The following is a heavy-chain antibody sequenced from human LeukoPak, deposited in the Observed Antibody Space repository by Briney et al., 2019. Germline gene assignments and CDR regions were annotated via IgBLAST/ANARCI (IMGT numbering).Heavy chain of an antibody. Sequence: GGSLRLSCAASGFTFSSYAMSWVRQAPGKGLEWVSVISGSGTNTYYADSVKGRFTISRDNSKNTLYLQMNSLRAEDTAVYYCAKDLYDYVWGSYRFSGDYWGQGTLVTVSS. CDR2: ISGSGTNT. J-gene: IGHJ4*02. D-gene: IGHD3-16*02. CDR1: GFTFSSYA. CDR3: AKDLYDYVWGSYRFSGDY. V-gene: IGHV3-23*01.